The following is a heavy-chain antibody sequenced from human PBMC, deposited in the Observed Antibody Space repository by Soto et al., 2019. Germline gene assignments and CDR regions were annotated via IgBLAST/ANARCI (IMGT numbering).Heavy chain of an antibody. V-gene: IGHV3-53*01. CDR1: CLTLSSIY. D-gene: IGHD5-18*01. CDR3: ARAREPEYSSQILFDI. Sequence: LRLSCXACCLTLSSIYVTWVRRSPVKGLQWVSVIYSAGSTYYANSLKGRFTISRDISTNIVYLQMSILTDEDTAVYYCARAREPEYSSQILFDISGQGALVTV. CDR2: IYSAGST. J-gene: IGHJ4*02.